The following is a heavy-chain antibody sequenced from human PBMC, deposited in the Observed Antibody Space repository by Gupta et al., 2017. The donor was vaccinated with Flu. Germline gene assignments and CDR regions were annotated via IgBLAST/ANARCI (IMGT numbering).Heavy chain of an antibody. CDR1: GFSLSTSGVG. D-gene: IGHD6-19*01. J-gene: IGHJ4*02. CDR3: AHSLAVQWLDPYFDY. V-gene: IGHV2-5*01. Sequence: QITLKESGPTLVKPTQTLTLTCTFSGFSLSTSGVGVGWIRQPPGKALEWLALIYWNDDKRYSPSLKSRLTITKDTSKNQVVLTMTNMDPVDTATYYCAHSLAVQWLDPYFDYWGQGTLVTVSS. CDR2: IYWNDDK.